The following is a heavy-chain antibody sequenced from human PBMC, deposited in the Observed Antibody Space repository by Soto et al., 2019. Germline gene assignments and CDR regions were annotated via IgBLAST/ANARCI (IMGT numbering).Heavy chain of an antibody. Sequence: QITLKESGPTLVKPTQTLTLTCTFSGFSLSTSGVGVGWIRQPPGKALEWLALIYWDDAKHYSPSLKSRLTITNHTSKNQVVLIMTNMDPLDTATYYCAHQGGGDRILDYWGQGTLVTVSS. J-gene: IGHJ4*02. CDR3: AHQGGGDRILDY. D-gene: IGHD3-16*01. V-gene: IGHV2-5*02. CDR1: GFSLSTSGVG. CDR2: IYWDDAK.